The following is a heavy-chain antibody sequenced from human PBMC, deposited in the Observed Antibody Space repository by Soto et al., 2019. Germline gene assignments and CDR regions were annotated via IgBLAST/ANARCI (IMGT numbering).Heavy chain of an antibody. CDR3: TSHLGELSYPRAFCI. V-gene: IGHV3-73*01. CDR1: GFTVSGSA. CDR2: IRSKTNSYAT. Sequence: ESGGGLVQPGGSLKLSCAASGFTVSGSAVHWVRQASGKGLSWAVRIRSKTNSYATAYAASVKGRFTISRDDSKNTAYLQMTSLKTEDTAVYYCTSHLGELSYPRAFCIWAQVPIVTVAS. J-gene: IGHJ3*02. D-gene: IGHD3-16*02.